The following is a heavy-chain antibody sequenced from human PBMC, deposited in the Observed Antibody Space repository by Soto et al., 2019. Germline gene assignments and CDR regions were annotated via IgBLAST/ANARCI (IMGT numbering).Heavy chain of an antibody. V-gene: IGHV4-39*01. Sequence: QLPLQESGPGLVKPSETLSLTCTVSDGSISTSSYYWGWIRQPPGKMIEWIGSIYYSGSTYYNPSLKSRVTISVDTSKTQFALKLSSVPAADTAGYYCARDYDSSGDYWGQGTLVTVSS. D-gene: IGHD3-22*01. CDR1: DGSISTSSYY. CDR2: IYYSGST. J-gene: IGHJ4*02. CDR3: ARDYDSSGDY.